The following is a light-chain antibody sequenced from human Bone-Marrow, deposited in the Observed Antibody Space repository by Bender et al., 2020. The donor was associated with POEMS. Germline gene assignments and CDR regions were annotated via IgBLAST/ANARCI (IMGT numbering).Light chain of an antibody. CDR3: CSYSLRAFYV. CDR2: DVS. CDR1: SNDIGSYDY. Sequence: QSALTQPPSASGSPGQSVTISCSGASNDIGSYDYVSWYQHHPGRAPKLMIYDVSNRPSGVSNRFSGSKSGNTASLTISGLQAEDEADYYCCSYSLRAFYVFGSGTKVTVL. J-gene: IGLJ1*01. V-gene: IGLV2-14*03.